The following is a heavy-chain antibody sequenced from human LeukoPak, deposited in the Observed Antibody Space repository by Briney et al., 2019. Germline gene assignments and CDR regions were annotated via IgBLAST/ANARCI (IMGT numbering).Heavy chain of an antibody. V-gene: IGHV3-23*01. J-gene: IGHJ4*02. CDR3: AKGRSLLFDY. CDR2: ISNSDGST. CDR1: GFTFSSYA. Sequence: GGSLRLSCAASGFTFSSYAMSWVRQAPGKGLEWVSTISNSDGSTYYADSVKGRFSISRDNSENTLYLQMNSLRAEDTAVYYCAKGRSLLFDYWGQGTLVTVSS.